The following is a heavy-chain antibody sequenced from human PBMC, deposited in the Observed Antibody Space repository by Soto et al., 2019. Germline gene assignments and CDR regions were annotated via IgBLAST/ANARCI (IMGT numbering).Heavy chain of an antibody. CDR2: INPNSSGT. Sequence: ASVKVSCKASGYTFTGYYMHWVRQAPGQGLERMGWINPNSSGTNYAQKFQGWVTMTTDTSTSTAYMELRSLRSDDTAVYYCARCKEDYGDYVDYWGQGTLVAVSS. V-gene: IGHV1-2*04. CDR3: ARCKEDYGDYVDY. D-gene: IGHD4-17*01. CDR1: GYTFTGYY. J-gene: IGHJ4*02.